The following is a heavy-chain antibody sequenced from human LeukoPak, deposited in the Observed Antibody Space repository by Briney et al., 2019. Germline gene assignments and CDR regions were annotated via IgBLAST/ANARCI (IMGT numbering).Heavy chain of an antibody. CDR1: GGSFSGYY. CDR3: ATLTGDTAMVRSAFDI. Sequence: PSETLSLTCAVYGGSFSGYYWGWIRQPPGKGLEWIGSIYYSGSTYYNPSLKSRVTISVDTSKNQFSLKLSSVTAADTAVYYCATLTGDTAMVRSAFDIWGQGTMVTVSS. J-gene: IGHJ3*02. CDR2: IYYSGST. V-gene: IGHV4-39*01. D-gene: IGHD5-18*01.